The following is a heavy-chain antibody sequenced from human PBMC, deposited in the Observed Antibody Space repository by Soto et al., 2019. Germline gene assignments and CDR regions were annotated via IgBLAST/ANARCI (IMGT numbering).Heavy chain of an antibody. J-gene: IGHJ5*02. Sequence: QITSKESGPTLVKPTQTLTLTCTFSGFSLSTSGLGVGWIRQPPVRPLEWLALIYWNDDKRYSPSLRSRVTIAKDNSKVQVVLTMTNMDPVYTGTYFFAHKPRGGIATPRNWFGPWGQGSLVIVSS. D-gene: IGHD6-13*01. V-gene: IGHV2-5*01. CDR1: GFSLSTSGLG. CDR3: AHKPRGGIATPRNWFGP. CDR2: IYWNDDK.